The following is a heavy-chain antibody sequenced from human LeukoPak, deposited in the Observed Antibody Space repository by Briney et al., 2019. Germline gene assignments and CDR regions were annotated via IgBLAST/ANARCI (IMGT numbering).Heavy chain of an antibody. J-gene: IGHJ4*02. Sequence: GGPLRLSCAASGFTFSSYSMNWVRQAPGKGLEWVSSISSSSSYIYYADSVKGRFTISRDNAKNSLYLQMNSLRAEDTAVYYCARSSQQWLGGDYWGQGTLVTVSS. V-gene: IGHV3-21*01. CDR1: GFTFSSYS. CDR3: ARSSQQWLGGDY. CDR2: ISSSSSYI. D-gene: IGHD6-19*01.